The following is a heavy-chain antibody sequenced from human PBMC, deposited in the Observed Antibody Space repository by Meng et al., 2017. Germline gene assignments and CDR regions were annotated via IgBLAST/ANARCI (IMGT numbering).Heavy chain of an antibody. CDR1: GYSISSGYY. J-gene: IGHJ4*02. CDR2: IYHSGST. D-gene: IGHD3-22*01. V-gene: IGHV4-38-2*02. Sequence: SETLSLTCAVSGYSISSGYYWGWIRQPPGKGREWIGSIYHSGSTYYNPSLKSRVTISVDTSKNQFSLKLSSVTAADTAVYYCARDLEYYDSSPPTVFDYWGQGTLVTVSS. CDR3: ARDLEYYDSSPPTVFDY.